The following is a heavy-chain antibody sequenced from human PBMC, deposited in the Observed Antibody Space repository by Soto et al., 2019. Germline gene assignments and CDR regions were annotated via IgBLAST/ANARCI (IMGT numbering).Heavy chain of an antibody. V-gene: IGHV3-21*01. J-gene: IGHJ4*02. CDR1: GLTFRSYS. CDR3: ARGGRGIQLWADPPPTGLFDY. D-gene: IGHD5-18*01. CDR2: ISSSSSYI. Sequence: GGSLRLSSSASGLTFRSYSMNWVRPVPGKGLEWVSSISSSSSYIYYADSVKGRFTISRDNAKNSLYLQMNSLRAEDTAVYYCARGGRGIQLWADPPPTGLFDYCGQGTLVTVSS.